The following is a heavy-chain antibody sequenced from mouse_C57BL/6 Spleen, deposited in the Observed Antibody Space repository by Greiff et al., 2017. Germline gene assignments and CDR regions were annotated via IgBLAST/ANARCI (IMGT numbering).Heavy chain of an antibody. Sequence: EVQLQESGPELVKPGASVKMSCKASGYTFTDYNMHWVKQSHGKSLEWIGYINPNNGGTSYNQKFKGKATLTVNKSSSTAYMELRSLTSEDSAVYYCAGYGNYVDYWGQGTTLTVSS. D-gene: IGHD2-10*02. J-gene: IGHJ2*01. CDR2: INPNNGGT. CDR1: GYTFTDYN. CDR3: AGYGNYVDY. V-gene: IGHV1-22*01.